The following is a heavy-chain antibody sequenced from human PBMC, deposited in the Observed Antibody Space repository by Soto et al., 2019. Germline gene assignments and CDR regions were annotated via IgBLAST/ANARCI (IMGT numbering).Heavy chain of an antibody. D-gene: IGHD6-6*01. CDR3: ARDPALYSSLPDD. V-gene: IGHV3-33*01. Sequence: QVQLVESGGGVVQPGRSLRLSCAASGFTFSSYGMHWVRQGPGKGLEWVAVIWYDGSNKYYADSVKGRFNISRDNSKNTLYLQMNSMRAEDTAVYYCARDPALYSSLPDDCGQGTLVTVSS. CDR1: GFTFSSYG. J-gene: IGHJ4*02. CDR2: IWYDGSNK.